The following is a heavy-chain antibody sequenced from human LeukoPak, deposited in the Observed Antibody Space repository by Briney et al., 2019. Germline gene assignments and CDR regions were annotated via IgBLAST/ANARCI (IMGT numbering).Heavy chain of an antibody. V-gene: IGHV1-3*01. J-gene: IGHJ4*02. D-gene: IGHD2-2*02. CDR3: ARTCCSSTSCYNVDR. Sequence: ASVKVSCKASGYTFTTYAMHWVRQAPGQRLEWMGWINAGNGNTKYSQKFQGRVTITRDTSASTAYMELSSLRSEDAAVYYCARTCCSSTSCYNVDRRGQGTLVTVSS. CDR1: GYTFTTYA. CDR2: INAGNGNT.